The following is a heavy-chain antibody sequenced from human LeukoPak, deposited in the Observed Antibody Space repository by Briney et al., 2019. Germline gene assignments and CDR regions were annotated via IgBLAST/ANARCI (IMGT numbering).Heavy chain of an antibody. D-gene: IGHD1-26*01. Sequence: GGSLRLSCAASGFTFSSYSMNWVRQAPGKGLEWVSSISSSSSYIYYADSVKDRFTISRDNAKNSLYLQMNSLRAEDTAVYYCASTPLGVSGAFDIWGQGTMVTVSS. V-gene: IGHV3-21*01. CDR2: ISSSSSYI. CDR3: ASTPLGVSGAFDI. CDR1: GFTFSSYS. J-gene: IGHJ3*02.